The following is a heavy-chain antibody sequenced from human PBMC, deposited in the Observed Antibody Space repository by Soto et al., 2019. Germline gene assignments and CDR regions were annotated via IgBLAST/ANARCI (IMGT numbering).Heavy chain of an antibody. J-gene: IGHJ5*02. D-gene: IGHD2-15*01. CDR3: AKDQEDIVVVVAAINWFDP. CDR1: GFTFSSYA. V-gene: IGHV3-23*01. Sequence: PGGSLRLSCAASGFTFSSYAMSWVRQAPGKGLEWVSAISGSGGSTYYADSVKGRFTISRDNSKNTLYLQMNSLRAEDTAVYYCAKDQEDIVVVVAAINWFDPWGQGTLVTSPQ. CDR2: ISGSGGST.